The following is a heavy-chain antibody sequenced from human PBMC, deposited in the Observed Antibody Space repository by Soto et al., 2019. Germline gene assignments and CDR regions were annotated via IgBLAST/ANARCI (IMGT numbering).Heavy chain of an antibody. CDR2: IMLMSRRPRGMGGTIPLFGST. CDR1: GGTFSNCA. CDR3: AREETWMEMWRSPGPMPRQGYYGMAV. V-gene: IGHV1-69*01. J-gene: IGHJ6*02. Sequence: QVHLVQSGAEVKKPGSSVKVSCKTSGGTFSNCAINRVRQAPGQALEWMGGIMLMSRRPRGMGGTIPLFGSTNYAQKFQGRVPISADESTRTAYMELSSLASEDTAVYYCAREETWMEMWRSPGPMPRQGYYGMAVWGQGTTVTVSS. D-gene: IGHD5-12*01.